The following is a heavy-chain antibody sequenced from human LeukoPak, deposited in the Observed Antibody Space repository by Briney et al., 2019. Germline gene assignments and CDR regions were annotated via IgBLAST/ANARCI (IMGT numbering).Heavy chain of an antibody. J-gene: IGHJ4*02. CDR3: ARVVWFGDVFDY. D-gene: IGHD3-10*01. Sequence: SETLSLTCAVSGGSISSNNWWSWVRQPPGKGLGWIGESYRSGSTNYKPSLKRRVTISRDKSKNQFSLKMHSVTASDTAVYYCARVVWFGDVFDYWGQGTLVT. CDR2: SYRSGST. V-gene: IGHV4-4*02. CDR1: GGSISSNNW.